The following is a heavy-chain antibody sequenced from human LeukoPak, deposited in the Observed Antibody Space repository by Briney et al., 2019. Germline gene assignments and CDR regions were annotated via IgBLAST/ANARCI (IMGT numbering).Heavy chain of an antibody. Sequence: GESLKISCKGSGYSFTSYRIGWVRQMPGKGLEWMGIIYPGDSDTRYSPSFQGQVTISADKSISTAYLQWSSLKASDTAMYYCARSYCSSTSCYATFDDYYYGMDVWGQGTTVTVSS. V-gene: IGHV5-51*01. CDR2: IYPGDSDT. D-gene: IGHD2-2*01. CDR3: ARSYCSSTSCYATFDDYYYGMDV. CDR1: GYSFTSYR. J-gene: IGHJ6*02.